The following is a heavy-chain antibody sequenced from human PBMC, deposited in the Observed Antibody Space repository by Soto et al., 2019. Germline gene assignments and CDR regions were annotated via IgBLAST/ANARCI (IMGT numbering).Heavy chain of an antibody. V-gene: IGHV3-23*01. Sequence: QPGGSLRLSCAASGFTFSSYAMSWVRQAPGKGLEWVSAISGSGGSTYYADSVKGRFTISRDNSKNTLYPQMNSLRAEDTAVYYCAKDLTYYYDSSGYLEGIYYYYYGMDVWGQGTTVTVSS. J-gene: IGHJ6*02. CDR3: AKDLTYYYDSSGYLEGIYYYYYGMDV. D-gene: IGHD3-22*01. CDR1: GFTFSSYA. CDR2: ISGSGGST.